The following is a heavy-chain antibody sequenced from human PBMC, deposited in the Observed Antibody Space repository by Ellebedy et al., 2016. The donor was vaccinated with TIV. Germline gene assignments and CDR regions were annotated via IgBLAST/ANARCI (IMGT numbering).Heavy chain of an antibody. CDR3: AASGSGSYVYFDY. Sequence: GESLKISXAASGFTFSSYAMSWVRQAPGKGLEWVSAISGSGGSTYYADPVKGRFTISRDNSKNTLYLQMNSLRAEDTAVYYCAASGSGSYVYFDYWGQGTTVTVSS. D-gene: IGHD1-26*01. CDR2: ISGSGGST. J-gene: IGHJ4*03. CDR1: GFTFSSYA. V-gene: IGHV3-23*01.